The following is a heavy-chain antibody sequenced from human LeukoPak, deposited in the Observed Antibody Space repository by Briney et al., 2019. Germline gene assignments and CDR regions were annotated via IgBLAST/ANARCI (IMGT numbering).Heavy chain of an antibody. Sequence: GGSLRLSCAASGFTFSSYSMNWVRQAPGMGMEWVSSISSSSSYIYFADSVKGRFTISRDNAKNSLYLQMNSLRAEDTAVYYCARDSAVDCSGGSCYSDFQHWGQGTLVTVSS. CDR1: GFTFSSYS. CDR3: ARDSAVDCSGGSCYSDFQH. V-gene: IGHV3-21*01. CDR2: ISSSSSYI. J-gene: IGHJ1*01. D-gene: IGHD2-15*01.